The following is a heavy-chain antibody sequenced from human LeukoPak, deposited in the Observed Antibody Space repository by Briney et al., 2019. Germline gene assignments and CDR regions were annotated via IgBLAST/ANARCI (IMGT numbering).Heavy chain of an antibody. CDR1: GFTVSSNS. V-gene: IGHV3-53*01. D-gene: IGHD2-2*01. J-gene: IGHJ4*02. CDR2: IKTGGGT. Sequence: GGSLRLSCAASGFTVSSNSMNWVRQAPGKGLEWVSVIKTGGGTHYGDSVKGRFIVSRDSSTTVSLQMNNLRAEDTAVYYCAKDRGRVVPAAVDYWGQGTLVTVSS. CDR3: AKDRGRVVPAAVDY.